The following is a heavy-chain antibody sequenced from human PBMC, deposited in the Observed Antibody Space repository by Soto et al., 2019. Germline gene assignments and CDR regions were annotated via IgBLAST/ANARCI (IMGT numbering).Heavy chain of an antibody. CDR1: GGTFSSYA. CDR2: IIPIFGTA. V-gene: IGHV1-69*13. CDR3: ARGTTVYGSGSYYTPYYYYYGMDV. J-gene: IGHJ6*02. Sequence: SVKVSCKASGGTFSSYAISWVRQAPGQGLEWMGGIIPIFGTANYAQKLQGRVTITADESTSTAYMELSSLRSEDTAVYYCARGTTVYGSGSYYTPYYYYYGMDVWGQGTTVTVSS. D-gene: IGHD3-10*01.